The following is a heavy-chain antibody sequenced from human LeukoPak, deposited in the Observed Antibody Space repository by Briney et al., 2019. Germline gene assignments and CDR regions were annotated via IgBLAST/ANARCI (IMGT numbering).Heavy chain of an antibody. CDR2: ISSSGSTI. CDR3: ARVRRDAVGDYFDY. Sequence: GGSLRLSCAASGFTFTSYGFHWVRQAPGKALEWVSYISSSGSTIYYADSVKGRFTISRDNAKNSLYLQMNSLRAEDTALYHCARVRRDAVGDYFDYWGQGTLVTVSS. J-gene: IGHJ4*02. D-gene: IGHD5-24*01. CDR1: GFTFTSYG. V-gene: IGHV3-48*03.